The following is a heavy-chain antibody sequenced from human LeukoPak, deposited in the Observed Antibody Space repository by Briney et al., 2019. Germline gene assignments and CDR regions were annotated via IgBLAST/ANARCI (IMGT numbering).Heavy chain of an antibody. CDR3: ARLARYYYYYYYMDV. CDR2: IYPGDSDT. Sequence: GESLKISCKGSGYSFTNYWIGWVRQMPGKGLEWMGIIYPGDSDTRYSPSFQGQVTISADKSISTAYLQWSSLKASDTAMYYCARLARYYYYYYYMDVWGKGTTVTVSS. V-gene: IGHV5-51*01. J-gene: IGHJ6*03. CDR1: GYSFTNYW.